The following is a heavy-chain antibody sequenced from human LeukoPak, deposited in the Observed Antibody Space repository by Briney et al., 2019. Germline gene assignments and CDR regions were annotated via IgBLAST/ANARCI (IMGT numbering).Heavy chain of an antibody. V-gene: IGHV4-61*01. CDR2: IYYSGST. D-gene: IGHD3-10*01. Sequence: SETLSLTCTVSGGSVSSGSYYWSWIRQPPGKGLEWIGYIYYSGSTNYNPSLKSRVTISVDTTKNQFSLKLSSVTAADTAVYYCARVSGLLWFREFTRGSFDYWGQGTLVTVSS. J-gene: IGHJ4*02. CDR3: ARVSGLLWFREFTRGSFDY. CDR1: GGSVSSGSYY.